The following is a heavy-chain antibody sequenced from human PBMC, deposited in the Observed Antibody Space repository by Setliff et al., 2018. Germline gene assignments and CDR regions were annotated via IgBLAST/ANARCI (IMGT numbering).Heavy chain of an antibody. D-gene: IGHD5-18*01. CDR3: ARGKSVTASNWFDP. J-gene: IGHJ5*02. V-gene: IGHV1-8*03. Sequence: ASVKVSCKASGYTFTSYDINWVRQATGQGLEWMGWMNPNSGNTGYAQKFQGRVTITRNTSTSTAYMELSSLRSEDTAVYYCARGKSVTASNWFDPWGQGTLVTVS. CDR1: GYTFTSYD. CDR2: MNPNSGNT.